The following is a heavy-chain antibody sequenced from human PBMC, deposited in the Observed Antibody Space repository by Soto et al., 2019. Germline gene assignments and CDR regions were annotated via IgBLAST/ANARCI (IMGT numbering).Heavy chain of an antibody. CDR1: GLTFSSYA. J-gene: IGHJ6*02. Sequence: GGSLRLSCAASGLTFSSYAMNWVRQTAGKGLEWVSAIFGSGRGTFYADSVKGRFTISRDNSENTLYLQMHSLRADDTAVYYCARGIGSSTYHGMDVWGQGTTVPVSS. D-gene: IGHD3-10*01. V-gene: IGHV3-23*01. CDR3: ARGIGSSTYHGMDV. CDR2: IFGSGRGT.